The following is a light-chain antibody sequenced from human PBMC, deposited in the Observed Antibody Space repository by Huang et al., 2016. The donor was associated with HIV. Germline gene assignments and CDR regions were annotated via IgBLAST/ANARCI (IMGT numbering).Light chain of an antibody. CDR1: QRVRSSS. CDR3: QQYGSSPLT. J-gene: IGKJ4*01. CDR2: GAS. V-gene: IGKV3-20*01. Sequence: EIVLTQSPGTLSLSPGERATLSCRASQRVRSSSLAWYQQKPGQSPRLLILGASNRATAIPGRFSGSGSATDFTLTISRLEPEDFAVYYCQQYGSSPLTFGGGTKVEIK.